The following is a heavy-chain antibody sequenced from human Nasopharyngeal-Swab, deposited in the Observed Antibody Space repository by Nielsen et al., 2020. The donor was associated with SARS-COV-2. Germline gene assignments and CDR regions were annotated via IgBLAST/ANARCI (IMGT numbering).Heavy chain of an antibody. V-gene: IGHV7-4-1*02. J-gene: IGHJ6*02. CDR1: AYTFTSYA. CDR3: AREAAAGTIYGMDV. CDR2: INTNTGNP. D-gene: IGHD6-13*01. Sequence: ASAQVSCYASAYTFTSYAMNWVRQAAGQGIEWMGWINTNTGNPTYAQDFTGRFVFSLDTSVSTAYLQISSLKAEDTAVYYCAREAAAGTIYGMDVWGQGTTVTVSS.